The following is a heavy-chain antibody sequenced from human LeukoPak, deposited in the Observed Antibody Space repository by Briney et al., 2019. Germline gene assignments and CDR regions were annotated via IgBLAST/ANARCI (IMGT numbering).Heavy chain of an antibody. Sequence: GGSLRLSCAASGFTFSDYYMSWIRQAPGKGLEWVSYISSSGSTIYYADSVKGRFTISRDNAKNSLYLQMNNLRAEDTAVYYCARFPERYYFDYWGQGTLVTVSS. V-gene: IGHV3-11*04. CDR2: ISSSGSTI. J-gene: IGHJ4*02. CDR1: GFTFSDYY. CDR3: ARFPERYYFDY. D-gene: IGHD3-9*01.